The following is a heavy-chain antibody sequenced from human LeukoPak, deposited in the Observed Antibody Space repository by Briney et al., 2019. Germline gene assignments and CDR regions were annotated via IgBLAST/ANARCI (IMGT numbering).Heavy chain of an antibody. D-gene: IGHD1-26*01. CDR1: GYTFTVYY. CDR2: INPNTDGT. J-gene: IGHJ4*02. Sequence: ASVKVSCKASGYTFTVYYIHWVRQAPGQGLEWMGWINPNTDGTNYAQKFQGRVTMTRDASISTAYMELTRVRSDDTAVYYCARHGGAADYWGQGTLVTVSS. V-gene: IGHV1-2*02. CDR3: ARHGGAADY.